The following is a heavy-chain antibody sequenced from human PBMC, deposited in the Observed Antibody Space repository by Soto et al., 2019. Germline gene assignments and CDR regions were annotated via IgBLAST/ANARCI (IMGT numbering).Heavy chain of an antibody. Sequence: EVQVVQSGAEIKMPGATVRISCTLSGYTFRDHYIHWIRQAPGKGLQWMGLVDPDDGETLYGDKFRGRDTIAADASADTADKELSSLRSEDTASYHCTTPGATLCSRTYVIDCWGPGAQNTVSS. CDR2: VDPDDGET. D-gene: IGHD3-10*02. CDR1: GYTFRDHY. CDR3: TTPGATLCSRTYVIDC. J-gene: IGHJ4*02. V-gene: IGHV1-69-2*01.